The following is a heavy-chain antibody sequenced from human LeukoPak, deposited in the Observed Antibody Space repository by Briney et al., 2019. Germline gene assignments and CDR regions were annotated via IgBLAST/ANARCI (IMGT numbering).Heavy chain of an antibody. CDR3: AKQLGYCSDGSCYFPY. Sequence: GGSLRLSCAASGFTFSSYAMHWVRQAPGKGLEWVAVISYDGSNKYYADSVKGRFTISRDNSKNTLYLQMNSLRAEDTAVYYCAKQLGYCSDGSCYFPYWGQGTLVTVSS. CDR2: ISYDGSNK. J-gene: IGHJ4*02. V-gene: IGHV3-30-3*02. CDR1: GFTFSSYA. D-gene: IGHD2-15*01.